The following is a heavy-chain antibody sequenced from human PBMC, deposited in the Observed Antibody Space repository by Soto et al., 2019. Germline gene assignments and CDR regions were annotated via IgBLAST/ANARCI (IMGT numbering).Heavy chain of an antibody. CDR3: ATLTIRSFGVVISQAFDI. V-gene: IGHV1-24*01. CDR1: GYTLTELS. D-gene: IGHD3-3*01. CDR2: FDPEDGET. Sequence: ASVKVSCKVSGYTLTELSMHWVRQAPGKGLEWMGGFDPEDGETIYAQKFQGRVTMTEDTSTDIAYMELSSLRSEDTAVYYCATLTIRSFGVVISQAFDIWGQGTMVTVSS. J-gene: IGHJ3*02.